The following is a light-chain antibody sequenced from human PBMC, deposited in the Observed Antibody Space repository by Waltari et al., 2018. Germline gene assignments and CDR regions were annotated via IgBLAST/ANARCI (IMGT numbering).Light chain of an antibody. Sequence: QSVLTQPPSASGTPGQRVTISCSGSSSNIADNVVNWYQQLPGKAPKPLIYRNDQRPSGVPDRFSASKSGTSASLAISGLQSEDEADYYCAAWDDRMNGHWVFGGGTKVTVL. CDR3: AAWDDRMNGHWV. CDR1: SSNIADNV. J-gene: IGLJ3*02. V-gene: IGLV1-44*01. CDR2: RND.